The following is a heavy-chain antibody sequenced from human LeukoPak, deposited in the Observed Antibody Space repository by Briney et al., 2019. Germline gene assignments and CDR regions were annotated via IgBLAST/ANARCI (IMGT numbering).Heavy chain of an antibody. CDR2: ISAYNGNT. J-gene: IGHJ4*02. CDR3: ARDVDSNLFDY. V-gene: IGHV1-18*04. D-gene: IGHD3-22*01. CDR1: GYTFTGYY. Sequence: GASVKVSCKASGYTFTGYYMHWVRQAPGQGLEWMGWISAYNGNTNYAQKLQGRVTMTTDTSTSTAYMELRSLRSDDTAVYYCARDVDSNLFDYWGQGTLVTVSS.